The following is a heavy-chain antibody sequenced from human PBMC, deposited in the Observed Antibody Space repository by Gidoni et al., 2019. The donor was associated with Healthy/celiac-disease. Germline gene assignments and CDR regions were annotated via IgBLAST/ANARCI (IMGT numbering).Heavy chain of an antibody. CDR2: IDPSDSYT. D-gene: IGHD3-9*01. V-gene: IGHV5-10-1*03. CDR3: ARGREDYDILTGRYYYYGMDV. Sequence: EVQLVQSGAEVKKPGESLRISCKGSGYSFTSYWISWVRQMPGKGLEWMGRIDPSDSYTNYSPSFQGHVTISADKSISTAYLQWSSLKASDTAMYYCARGREDYDILTGRYYYYGMDVWGQGTTVTVSS. CDR1: GYSFTSYW. J-gene: IGHJ6*02.